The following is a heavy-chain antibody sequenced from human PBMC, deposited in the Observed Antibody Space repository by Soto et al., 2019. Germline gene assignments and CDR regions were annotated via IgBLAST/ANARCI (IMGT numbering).Heavy chain of an antibody. CDR2: IYYSGST. Sequence: PAETLSLTCTVSGGTISSYYWSWIRQPPGKGLEWIGDIYYSGSTNYSPSLKSRDTISVDTSKNQCSLKLSSVTAADTAVYYCARASSPTGSGYYSTPFDYWGQGTLVTVSS. J-gene: IGHJ4*02. CDR3: ARASSPTGSGYYSTPFDY. V-gene: IGHV4-59*01. CDR1: GGTISSYY. D-gene: IGHD3-22*01.